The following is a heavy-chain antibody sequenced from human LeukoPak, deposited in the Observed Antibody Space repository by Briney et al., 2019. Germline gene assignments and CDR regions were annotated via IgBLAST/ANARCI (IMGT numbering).Heavy chain of an antibody. D-gene: IGHD6-13*01. V-gene: IGHV5-51*01. CDR1: GYNFTTKW. CDR3: VRHGLGSSWFGFDY. CDR2: IYPGDSDP. Sequence: GESLKIFRKGSGYNFTTKWLGWVRQMPGKGLEWMGIIYPGDSDPRYSPSFQGQVTISADTSISTAYLQWSSLKTSDSAMYYCVRHGLGSSWFGFDYWGQGTLVTVSS. J-gene: IGHJ4*02.